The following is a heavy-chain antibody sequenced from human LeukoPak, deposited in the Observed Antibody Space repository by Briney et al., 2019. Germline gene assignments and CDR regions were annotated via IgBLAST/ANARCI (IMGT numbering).Heavy chain of an antibody. D-gene: IGHD2-21*02. CDR2: ISGSGGRT. CDR1: GFTFSSYA. V-gene: IGHV3-23*01. CDR3: AKDLRSVVVTAALDY. J-gene: IGHJ4*02. Sequence: GGSLRLSCAASGFTFSSYAMSWVRQAPGKGLEWVSAISGSGGRTYYADSVKGRFTISRDNSKNTLYLQMNSLRAEDTAVYYCAKDLRSVVVTAALDYWGQGTLVTASS.